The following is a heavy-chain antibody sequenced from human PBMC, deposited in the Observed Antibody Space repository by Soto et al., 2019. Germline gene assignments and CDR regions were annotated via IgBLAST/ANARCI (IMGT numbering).Heavy chain of an antibody. CDR3: ARGREISFGYNLFDP. Sequence: QVQLVQSGAEVRKPGASVKLSCQPSGYPFNSYHMHWVRQAPGQGLEWKGGINPTEGRTRYSQKFQASFTMNRDTSTSTVYMELSSLRSEDTARYFCARGREISFGYNLFDPWGQGTRVTVAS. J-gene: IGHJ5*02. CDR2: INPTEGRT. V-gene: IGHV1-46*02. CDR1: GYPFNSYH. D-gene: IGHD5-18*01.